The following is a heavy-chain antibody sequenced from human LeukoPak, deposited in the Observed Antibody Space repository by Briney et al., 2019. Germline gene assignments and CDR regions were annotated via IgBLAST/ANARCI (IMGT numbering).Heavy chain of an antibody. J-gene: IGHJ4*02. CDR1: GYSISSGYY. D-gene: IGHD3-22*01. V-gene: IGHV4-38-2*02. Sequence: SETLSLTCTVSGYSISSGYYWGWIRQPPGKGLEWIGSIYHSGSTNYNPSLKSRVTISVDKSKNQFSLKLSSVTAADTAVYYCARGEDSSDYYFDYWGQGTLVTVSS. CDR3: ARGEDSSDYYFDY. CDR2: IYHSGST.